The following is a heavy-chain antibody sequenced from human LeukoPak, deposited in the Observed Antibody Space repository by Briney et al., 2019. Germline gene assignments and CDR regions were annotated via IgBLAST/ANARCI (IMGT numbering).Heavy chain of an antibody. J-gene: IGHJ4*02. Sequence: SETLSLTCTVSGGSISSGSYYWSWIRQPAGKGLEWIGRIYTSGSTNYNPSLKSRVTISVDTSKNQFSLKLSSVTAADTAVYYCARYTLGIFDYWGQGTLVTVSS. CDR2: IYTSGST. CDR3: ARYTLGIFDY. V-gene: IGHV4-61*02. CDR1: GGSISSGSYY. D-gene: IGHD6-13*01.